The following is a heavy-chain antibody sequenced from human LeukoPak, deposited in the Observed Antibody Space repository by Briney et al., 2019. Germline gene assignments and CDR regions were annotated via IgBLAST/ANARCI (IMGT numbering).Heavy chain of an antibody. CDR3: ARDLGIAARPTFDY. V-gene: IGHV3-48*01. CDR2: ISSSGSAI. J-gene: IGHJ4*02. CDR1: GFTFSSYS. Sequence: AGGSLRLSCAASGFTFSSYSMNWVRQAPGKGLEWVSYISSSGSAIYYADSVKGRFTISRDNAKSSLYLQMNSLRAEDTAVYYCARDLGIAARPTFDYWGQGTLVTVSS. D-gene: IGHD6-6*01.